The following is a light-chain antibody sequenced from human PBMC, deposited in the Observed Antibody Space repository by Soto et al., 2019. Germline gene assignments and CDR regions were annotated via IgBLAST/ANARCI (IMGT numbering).Light chain of an antibody. CDR3: QQYGRWWT. CDR2: GAS. V-gene: IGKV3-20*01. CDR1: QSVSSSY. Sequence: EIVLTQSPGTLSLSPGERATLSCRASQSVSSSYLAWYQQKPGQAPRLLIYGASSRATGIPDRFSGSGSGKDFTLTISRLEPEDVAVYYCQQYGRWWTFGQGTKVEIK. J-gene: IGKJ1*01.